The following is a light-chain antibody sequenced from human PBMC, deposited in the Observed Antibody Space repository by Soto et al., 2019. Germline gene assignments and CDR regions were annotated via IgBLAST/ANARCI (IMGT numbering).Light chain of an antibody. CDR1: QSVSSN. Sequence: EIVMTQSPATLSVSPGERATLSCRASQSVSSNLAWYQQKPGQAPRLLIYGASTRATGIPARFSGSGSATEFTLTISSLHSEDFAVYYCQQYNNWPFTFGPGTKVDIK. J-gene: IGKJ3*01. CDR3: QQYNNWPFT. V-gene: IGKV3-15*01. CDR2: GAS.